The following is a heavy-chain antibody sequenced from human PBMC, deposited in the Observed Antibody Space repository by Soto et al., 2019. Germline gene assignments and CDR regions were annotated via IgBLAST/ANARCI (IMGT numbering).Heavy chain of an antibody. CDR2: IYHGGSS. D-gene: IGHD3-22*01. CDR3: ARDRDSSDTGGMDV. J-gene: IGHJ6*02. V-gene: IGHV4-4*02. Sequence: QVQLQESGPGLVKPSWTLSLTCAVSGGSISSSKWWSWVRQPPGKGLEWIGQIYHGGSSDYNPSLKRRVTISVDKSKNQVSLKLSSVTAADTAVYYCARDRDSSDTGGMDVWGQGNTVTVSS. CDR1: GGSISSSKW.